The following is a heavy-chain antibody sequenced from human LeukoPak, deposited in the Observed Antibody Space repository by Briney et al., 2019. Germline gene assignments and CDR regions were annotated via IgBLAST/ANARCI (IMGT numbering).Heavy chain of an antibody. J-gene: IGHJ6*04. Sequence: GGSLRLSCAASGFTVSSYAMHWVRQAPGKGLEWVAVISYDGSNKYYADSVKGRFTISRDNSKNTLYLQMNSLRAEDTAVYYCAELGITMIGGVWGKGTTVTISS. CDR1: GFTVSSYA. CDR3: AELGITMIGGV. V-gene: IGHV3-30*04. CDR2: ISYDGSNK. D-gene: IGHD3-10*02.